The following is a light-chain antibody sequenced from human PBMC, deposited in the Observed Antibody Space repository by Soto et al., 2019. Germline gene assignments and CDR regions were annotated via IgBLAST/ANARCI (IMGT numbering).Light chain of an antibody. Sequence: QSALTQPASVSGSPGQSITISCTGTSSDVGGYNYVSWYQQHPGKVPKVMIYEVSNRPSGVSNRFSGSKSGNSASLTISGLQTEDEADYYCSSYTSRSTDVFGTGTKLTVL. V-gene: IGLV2-14*01. CDR2: EVS. CDR3: SSYTSRSTDV. CDR1: SSDVGGYNY. J-gene: IGLJ1*01.